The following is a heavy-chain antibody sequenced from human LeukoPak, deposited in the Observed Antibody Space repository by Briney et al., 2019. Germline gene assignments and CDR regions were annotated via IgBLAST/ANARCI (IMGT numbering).Heavy chain of an antibody. J-gene: IGHJ3*02. CDR3: ARDGGGSYGSGSAGAFDI. Sequence: PGGSLRLSCAASGFTFSSYEMNWVRQAPGKGLEWVSYISSSGSTIYYADSVKGRFTISRDNAKNSLYLQMNSLRAEDTAVYYCARDGGGSYGSGSAGAFDIWGQGTMVTVSS. V-gene: IGHV3-48*03. CDR2: ISSSGSTI. CDR1: GFTFSSYE. D-gene: IGHD3-10*01.